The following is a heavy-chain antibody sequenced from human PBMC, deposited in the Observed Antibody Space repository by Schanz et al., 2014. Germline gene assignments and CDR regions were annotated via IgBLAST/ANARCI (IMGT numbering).Heavy chain of an antibody. Sequence: QVQLQESGPGLVKPSETLSLTCTVSGGSVSTYKWGWIRQPPGKGLEYIGLISYGGLSDYNPSLKSRVTISLDTSKNQFSLNLNPVTAADTAVYYCAREWSSFDYWGQGALVSVSS. D-gene: IGHD3-10*01. CDR2: ISYGGLS. CDR1: GGSVSTYK. J-gene: IGHJ4*02. V-gene: IGHV4-59*02. CDR3: AREWSSFDY.